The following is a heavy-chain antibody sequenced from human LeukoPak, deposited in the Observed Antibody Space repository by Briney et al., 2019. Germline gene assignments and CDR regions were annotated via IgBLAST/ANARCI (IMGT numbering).Heavy chain of an antibody. J-gene: IGHJ4*02. CDR3: ARGYALYSGRYIDFDY. CDR2: INPNNGGT. D-gene: IGHD1-26*01. CDR1: GYTFTGHY. V-gene: IGHV1-2*02. Sequence: ASVKVSCKASGYTFTGHYMHWVRQAPGQGLEWMGWINPNNGGTNYAQKFQGRDTMTRDTSISTAYMELSRLRSDDTAVYYCARGYALYSGRYIDFDYWGQGTLVTVSS.